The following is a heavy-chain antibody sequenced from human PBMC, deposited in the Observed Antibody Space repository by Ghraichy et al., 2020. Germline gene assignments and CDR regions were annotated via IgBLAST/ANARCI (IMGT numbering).Heavy chain of an antibody. J-gene: IGHJ4*02. CDR2: INHSGST. CDR1: GGSFSGYY. D-gene: IGHD2-15*01. V-gene: IGHV4-34*01. Sequence: SETLSLTCAVYGGSFSGYYWSWIRQPPGKGLEWIGEINHSGSTNYNPSLKSRVTISVDTSKNQFSLKLSSVTAADTAVYYCARGSSYYCSGGSCYFDYWGQGTLVTVSS. CDR3: ARGSSYYCSGGSCYFDY.